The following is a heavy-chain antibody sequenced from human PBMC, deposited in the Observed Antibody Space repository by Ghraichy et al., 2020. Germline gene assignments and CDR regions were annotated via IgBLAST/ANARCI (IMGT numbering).Heavy chain of an antibody. Sequence: GALNISCAASGFTFSSYAMSWVRQAPGKGLEWVSAISGSGGSTYYADSVKGRFTISRDNSKNTLYLQMNSLRAEDTAVYYCATPMVRGVNNVDYWGQGTLVTVSS. CDR3: ATPMVRGVNNVDY. CDR2: ISGSGGST. D-gene: IGHD3-10*01. J-gene: IGHJ4*02. CDR1: GFTFSSYA. V-gene: IGHV3-23*01.